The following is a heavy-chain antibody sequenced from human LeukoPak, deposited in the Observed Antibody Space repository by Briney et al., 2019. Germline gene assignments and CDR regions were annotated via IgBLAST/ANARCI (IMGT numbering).Heavy chain of an antibody. CDR3: ARDKYYYDSSGYPNFDY. J-gene: IGHJ4*02. V-gene: IGHV3-30*02. CDR1: EFTFSSYA. Sequence: GGSLRLSCAASEFTFSSYAMHWVRQAPGKGLEWVAFIRYDGSNKYYADSVKGRFTISRDNAKNSLYLQMNSLRAEDTAVYYCARDKYYYDSSGYPNFDYWGQGTLVTVSS. CDR2: IRYDGSNK. D-gene: IGHD3-22*01.